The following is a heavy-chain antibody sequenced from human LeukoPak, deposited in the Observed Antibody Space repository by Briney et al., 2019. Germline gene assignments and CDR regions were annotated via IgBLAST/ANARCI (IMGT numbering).Heavy chain of an antibody. J-gene: IGHJ3*01. CDR2: FVESVHTT. D-gene: IGHD3-10*01. V-gene: IGHV3-23*01. Sequence: GGPLRLPCVASVFTIATYGMTWARQAQGKGLEWFSVFVESVHTTHYADSVKGRFFISRDNSKNTVHLEMNSLRAEDTAVYYCAKDSFIVVRGVGSDDGFAVWGQGTMVTVSS. CDR1: VFTIATYG. CDR3: AKDSFIVVRGVGSDDGFAV.